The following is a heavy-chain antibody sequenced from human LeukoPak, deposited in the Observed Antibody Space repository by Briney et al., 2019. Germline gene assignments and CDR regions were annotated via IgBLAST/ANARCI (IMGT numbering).Heavy chain of an antibody. J-gene: IGHJ4*02. CDR1: GGTFSSYA. Sequence: ASVTVSCKASGGTFSSYAISWVRQAPGQGLEWMGRIIPILGIANYAQKFQGRVTITADKSTSTAYMELSSLRSEDTAVYYCARDAIFGVVNEDWGQGTLVTVSS. CDR3: ARDAIFGVVNED. D-gene: IGHD3-3*01. V-gene: IGHV1-69*04. CDR2: IIPILGIA.